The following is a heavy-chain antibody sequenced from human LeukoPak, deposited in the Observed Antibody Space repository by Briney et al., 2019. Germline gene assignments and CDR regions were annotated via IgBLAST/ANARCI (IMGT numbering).Heavy chain of an antibody. J-gene: IGHJ4*02. CDR1: GFTFSSYA. CDR2: ISDGGSDK. Sequence: GGPLRLSCAASGFTFSSYAMHWVRQAPDKGLEWMAVISDGGSDKYYADSVRGRFTISRDNSENTLSLQMSSLRAEDTAVYYCARGISSGIVVTAIAYWGQGTLVTVSS. CDR3: ARGISSGIVVTAIAY. D-gene: IGHD2-21*02. V-gene: IGHV3-30-3*01.